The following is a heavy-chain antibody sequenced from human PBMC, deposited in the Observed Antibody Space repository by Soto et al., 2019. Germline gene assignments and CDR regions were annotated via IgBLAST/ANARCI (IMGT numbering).Heavy chain of an antibody. V-gene: IGHV3-21*01. CDR3: ATTGGVTMIVVTYGMDV. Sequence: PGGSLRLSCAASGFTFSSYSMNWVRQAPGKGLEWVSSISSSSSYIYYADSVKGRFTISRDNAKNSLYLQMNSLRAEDTAVYYCATTGGVTMIVVTYGMDVWGQGTTVTVSS. D-gene: IGHD3-22*01. J-gene: IGHJ6*02. CDR2: ISSSSSYI. CDR1: GFTFSSYS.